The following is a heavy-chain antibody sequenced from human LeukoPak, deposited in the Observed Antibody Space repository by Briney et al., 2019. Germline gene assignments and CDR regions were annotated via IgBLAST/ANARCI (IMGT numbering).Heavy chain of an antibody. J-gene: IGHJ6*03. V-gene: IGHV3-21*01. Sequence: GGSLRLSCAASGFTFSSYSMNWVRQAQGKGLEWVSSISSSSSYIYYADSVKGRFTISRDNAKNSLYLQMNSLRAEDTAVYYCARVIVFRGYMDVWGKGTTVTVSS. D-gene: IGHD1-26*01. CDR1: GFTFSSYS. CDR2: ISSSSSYI. CDR3: ARVIVFRGYMDV.